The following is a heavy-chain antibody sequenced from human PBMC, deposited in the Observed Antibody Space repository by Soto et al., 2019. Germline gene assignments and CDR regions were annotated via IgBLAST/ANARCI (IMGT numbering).Heavy chain of an antibody. CDR2: IYFTGTT. V-gene: IGHV4-31*03. CDR1: GHSLSSGGYY. J-gene: IGHJ4*02. CDR3: ARDWGSSGWPN. D-gene: IGHD6-19*01. Sequence: ASDTLSLTCTVSGHSLSSGGYYWSWIRQHPGKGLEWVGYIYFTGTTLYNPSLKSRLAISVDTSKNQFSLKLTSVTAADTAVYYCARDWGSSGWPNWGQGVLVTV.